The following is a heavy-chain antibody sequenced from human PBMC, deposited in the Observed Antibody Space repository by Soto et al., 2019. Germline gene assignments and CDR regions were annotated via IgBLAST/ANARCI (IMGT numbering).Heavy chain of an antibody. CDR2: IIPIIGII. V-gene: IGHV1-69*02. CDR1: GGTFSTYT. CDR3: AGDPDSHYNDSHASSYP. Sequence: QVQLVQSGAEVKKPGSSVKVSCKASGGTFSTYTITXXXXXXXXGLXWMGRIIPIIGIINYAQKFQGRVTISADXFTGTXXXEXTXXXXXXXXXXXCAGDPDSHYNDSHASSYPWGQGTLVTVSS. J-gene: IGHJ5*02. D-gene: IGHD4-4*01.